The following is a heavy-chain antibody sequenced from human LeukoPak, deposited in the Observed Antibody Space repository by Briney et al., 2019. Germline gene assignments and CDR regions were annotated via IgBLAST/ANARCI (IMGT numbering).Heavy chain of an antibody. CDR1: GFTFDSYT. CDR2: ITSGSVNK. Sequence: GGSLRLSCAASGFTFDSYTMNWVRQAPGKGLEWVSSITSGSVNKYYADSVKGRFTISRDNAKNSVYLQMNNLRAADTALYYCTRDPAYYLRYGYFDYWGQGILVTVSS. D-gene: IGHD1-26*01. J-gene: IGHJ4*03. V-gene: IGHV3-21*01. CDR3: TRDPAYYLRYGYFDY.